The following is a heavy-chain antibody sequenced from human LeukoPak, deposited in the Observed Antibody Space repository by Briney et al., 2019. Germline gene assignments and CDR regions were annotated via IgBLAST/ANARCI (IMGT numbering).Heavy chain of an antibody. CDR3: ARHSMVRGVIMAFDY. CDR1: GGSFGGYY. CDR2: INDSGST. V-gene: IGHV4-34*01. J-gene: IGHJ4*02. Sequence: SETLSLTCAVYGGSFGGYYWSWIRQPPGKGLEWIGEINDSGSTNYIPSLKSRVTVSVDTSKNQFSLKLSSVTAADTAVYYCARHSMVRGVIMAFDYWGQGTLVTVSS. D-gene: IGHD3-10*01.